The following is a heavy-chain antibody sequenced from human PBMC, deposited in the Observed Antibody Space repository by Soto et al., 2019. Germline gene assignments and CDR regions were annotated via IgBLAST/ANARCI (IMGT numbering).Heavy chain of an antibody. Sequence: SETLSLTCAVYGGSFSGYYWSWIRQPPGKGLEWIGEINHSGSTYYNPSLKSRVTISVDTSKNQFSLKLSSVTAADTAVYYCARGPPTYYDFWSGYSTRGYFDYWGQGTLVTVSS. CDR2: INHSGST. CDR3: ARGPPTYYDFWSGYSTRGYFDY. V-gene: IGHV4-34*01. J-gene: IGHJ4*02. D-gene: IGHD3-3*01. CDR1: GGSFSGYY.